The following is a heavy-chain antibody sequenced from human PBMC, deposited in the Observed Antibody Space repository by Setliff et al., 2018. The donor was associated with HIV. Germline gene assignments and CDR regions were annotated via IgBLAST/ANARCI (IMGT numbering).Heavy chain of an antibody. D-gene: IGHD3-22*01. CDR2: IKSKNDGGTT. Sequence: GSLRLSCAASGLTFSEHNMDWVRQAPGKGLEWVGRIKSKNDGGTTDYAAPVKGRFTISRDDSKNTLYLQMNSLKTEDTAVYYCNTLGGAMIVVLIQNYYYYGMDVWGQGTTVTVSS. CDR3: NTLGGAMIVVLIQNYYYYGMDV. CDR1: GLTFSEHN. J-gene: IGHJ6*02. V-gene: IGHV3-15*01.